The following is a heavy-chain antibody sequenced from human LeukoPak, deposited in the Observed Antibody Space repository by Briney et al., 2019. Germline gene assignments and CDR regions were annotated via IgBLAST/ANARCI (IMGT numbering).Heavy chain of an antibody. V-gene: IGHV3-30*18. CDR1: GFTFSSYG. D-gene: IGHD3-9*01. J-gene: IGHJ4*02. Sequence: SGGGVVQPGRSLRLSCAASGFTFSSYGMHWVRQAPGKGLEWVAVISYDGSNKYYADSVKGRFTISRDNSKNTLYLQMNSLRAEDTAVYYCANPGILTGYYTSPVSDYWGQGTLVTVSS. CDR2: ISYDGSNK. CDR3: ANPGILTGYYTSPVSDY.